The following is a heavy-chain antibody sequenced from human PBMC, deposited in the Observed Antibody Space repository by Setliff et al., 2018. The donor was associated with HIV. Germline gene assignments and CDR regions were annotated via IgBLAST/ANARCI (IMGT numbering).Heavy chain of an antibody. J-gene: IGHJ1*01. CDR1: GGSFSSYA. V-gene: IGHV1-69*06. CDR2: IIPIFGTA. D-gene: IGHD3-22*01. Sequence: SVKVSCKASGGSFSSYAISWVRQAPGQGLEWMGGIIPIFGTAKYAQKFQGRVTMSEDTSTDTAYMELTSLRSEDTAVYYCATRAYDSSGYCPHWGQGTLVTVSS. CDR3: ATRAYDSSGYCPH.